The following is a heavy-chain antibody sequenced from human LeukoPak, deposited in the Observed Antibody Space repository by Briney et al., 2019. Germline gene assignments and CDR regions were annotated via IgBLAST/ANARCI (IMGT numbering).Heavy chain of an antibody. CDR1: GHTFTGYY. CDR2: INPNSGGT. D-gene: IGHD5-18*01. V-gene: IGHV1-2*02. Sequence: ASVKVSCKASGHTFTGYYMHWVRQAPGQGLEWMGWINPNSGGTNYAQKFQGRVTMTRDTSISTAYMELSRLRSDDTAVYYCARDLVNSYGYADYWGQGTLVTVSS. CDR3: ARDLVNSYGYADY. J-gene: IGHJ4*02.